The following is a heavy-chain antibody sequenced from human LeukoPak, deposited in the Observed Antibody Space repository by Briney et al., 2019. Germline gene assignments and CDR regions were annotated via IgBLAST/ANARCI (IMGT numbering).Heavy chain of an antibody. V-gene: IGHV3-7*01. D-gene: IGHD2/OR15-2a*01. Sequence: GGSLRLSCAASGFIFSRYWMSWVRQAPGKGLEWVGNIKYDGSEKMYVGSVKGRFTISRDNAKNSVYLQMNSLRAEDTAVYYCARDEGERDTTFRFDYWGQGTLVTVSS. CDR2: IKYDGSEK. J-gene: IGHJ4*02. CDR1: GFIFSRYW. CDR3: ARDEGERDTTFRFDY.